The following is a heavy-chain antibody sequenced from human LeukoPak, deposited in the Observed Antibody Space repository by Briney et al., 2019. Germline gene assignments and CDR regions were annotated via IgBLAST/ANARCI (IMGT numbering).Heavy chain of an antibody. CDR2: IIPIFGTA. CDR3: ARSRRVTMVVTQPYYYYMDV. Sequence: SVKVSCKASGGTFSSYAISWVRQAPGQGREWMGGIIPIFGTANYAQKFQGRVTITTDESTSTAYMELSSLRSEDTAVYYCARSRRVTMVVTQPYYYYMDVWGKGTSVTVSS. D-gene: IGHD4-23*01. V-gene: IGHV1-69*05. J-gene: IGHJ6*03. CDR1: GGTFSSYA.